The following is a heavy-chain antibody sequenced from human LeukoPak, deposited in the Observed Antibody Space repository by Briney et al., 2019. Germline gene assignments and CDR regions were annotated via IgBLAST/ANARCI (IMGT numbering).Heavy chain of an antibody. D-gene: IGHD4-17*01. J-gene: IGHJ6*03. V-gene: IGHV3-7*01. CDR3: AGCSTVTTYYYSYYMDI. Sequence: GGSLRLSCAASEFTFSNYWMSWVRLAPGKGMEWVANKKQDGSGTYYVDSVKGRFTISRDNAKNSLYLQMNSLRAEDTAVYYCAGCSTVTTYYYSYYMDIWGKGTTVTVSS. CDR1: EFTFSNYW. CDR2: KKQDGSGT.